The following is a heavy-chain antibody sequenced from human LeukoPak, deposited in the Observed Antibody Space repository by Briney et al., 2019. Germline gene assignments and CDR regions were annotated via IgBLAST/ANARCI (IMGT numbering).Heavy chain of an antibody. CDR1: GYTFTEYA. D-gene: IGHD6-19*01. V-gene: IGHV7-4-1*02. J-gene: IGHJ5*02. CDR3: AREETTYWLVRGWLDT. CDR2: INTNTGNP. Sequence: ASVKVSCKASGYTFTEYAINWVRQAPGQGLEWMGWINTNTGNPTYAQGFTGRFVFSLDASVSTAYLQISSLKAEDTAVYYCAREETTYWLVRGWLDTWGQGTLVTVS.